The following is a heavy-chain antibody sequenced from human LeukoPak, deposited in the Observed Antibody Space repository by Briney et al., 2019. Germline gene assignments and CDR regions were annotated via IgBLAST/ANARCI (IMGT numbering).Heavy chain of an antibody. D-gene: IGHD6-6*01. Sequence: GGSLRLSCAASGFIVSSNYMNWVRQAPGKGLEWVAVISYDGSNKYYADSVKGRFTISRDNSKNTLYLQMNSLRAEDTAVYYCARGLDLKDAFAIWGQGTMVTVSS. CDR2: ISYDGSNK. CDR3: ARGLDLKDAFAI. V-gene: IGHV3-30-3*01. CDR1: GFIVSSNY. J-gene: IGHJ3*02.